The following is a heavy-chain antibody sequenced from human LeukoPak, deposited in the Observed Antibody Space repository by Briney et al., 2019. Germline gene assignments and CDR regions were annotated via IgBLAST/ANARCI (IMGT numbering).Heavy chain of an antibody. V-gene: IGHV3-23*01. CDR1: GFTFSSYA. D-gene: IGHD3-22*01. CDR3: AASRSEMYGAVGGYYY. J-gene: IGHJ4*02. Sequence: GGSLRLSCAASGFTFSSYAMSWVRQAPGKGLEWVSAISGSGGSTYYADSVKGRFTISRDNSKNTLYLQMNSLRAEDTAVYYCAASRSEMYGAVGGYYYWGQGTLVTVSS. CDR2: ISGSGGST.